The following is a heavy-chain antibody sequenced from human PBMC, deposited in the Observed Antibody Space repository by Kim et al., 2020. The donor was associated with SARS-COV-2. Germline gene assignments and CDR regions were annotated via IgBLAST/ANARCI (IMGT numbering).Heavy chain of an antibody. CDR2: IRSKAYGGTT. V-gene: IGHV3-49*04. CDR1: GFTFGDYA. J-gene: IGHJ3*02. D-gene: IGHD1-7*01. CDR3: TSFSPYNWNYAWAFDI. Sequence: GGSLRLSCTASGFTFGDYAMSWVRQAPGKGLEWVGFIRSKAYGGTTEYAASVKGRFTISRDDSKSIAYLQMNSLKTEDTAVYYCTSFSPYNWNYAWAFDIWGQGTMVTVSS.